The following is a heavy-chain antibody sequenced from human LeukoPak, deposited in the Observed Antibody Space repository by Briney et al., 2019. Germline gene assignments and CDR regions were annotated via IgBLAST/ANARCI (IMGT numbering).Heavy chain of an antibody. CDR1: GGSISSYY. D-gene: IGHD2-15*01. Sequence: SETLSLTCTVSGGSISSYYWSWLRQPPGKGLEWLGYIYYSGSTNYNPSLKSRVTISVDRSKNQFSLNLSSVTAADTAVYYCARETRYCGGGSCYSGMDVWGQGTTVTVSS. V-gene: IGHV4-59*12. CDR2: IYYSGST. J-gene: IGHJ6*02. CDR3: ARETRYCGGGSCYSGMDV.